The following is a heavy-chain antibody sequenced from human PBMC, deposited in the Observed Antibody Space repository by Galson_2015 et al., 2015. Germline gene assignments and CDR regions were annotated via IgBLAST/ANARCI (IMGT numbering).Heavy chain of an antibody. CDR2: INAGNGNT. D-gene: IGHD5-24*01. Sequence: SVKVSCKASGYTFTSYAMHWVRQAPGQRLEWMGWINAGNGNTKYSQKFQGRVTITRDTSASTAYMELSSLRSEDTAVYYCAREPDVEMATNPGEGVDYWGQGTLVTVSS. V-gene: IGHV1-3*01. CDR3: AREPDVEMATNPGEGVDY. CDR1: GYTFTSYA. J-gene: IGHJ4*02.